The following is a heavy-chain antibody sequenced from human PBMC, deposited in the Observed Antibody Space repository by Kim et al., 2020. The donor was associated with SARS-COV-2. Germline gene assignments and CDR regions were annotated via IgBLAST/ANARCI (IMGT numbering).Heavy chain of an antibody. Sequence: GGSLRLSCAASGFTFSSYWMSWVRQAPGKGLEWVANLKQDGSEKYYVDSVKGRFTISRDNAKNSLYLQMNSLRAEDTAVYYCARGLVYYYGSGSYYYYYGMDVWGQGTTVTVSS. CDR2: LKQDGSEK. CDR3: ARGLVYYYGSGSYYYYYGMDV. CDR1: GFTFSSYW. J-gene: IGHJ6*02. V-gene: IGHV3-7*01. D-gene: IGHD3-10*01.